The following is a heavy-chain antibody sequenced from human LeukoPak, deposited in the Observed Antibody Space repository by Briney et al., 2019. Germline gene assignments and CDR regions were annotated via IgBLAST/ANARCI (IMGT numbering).Heavy chain of an antibody. CDR1: GFSFRDYG. CDR2: IWSDGNNQ. D-gene: IGHD6-19*01. V-gene: IGHV3-33*06. CDR3: AKDRIVMSGFFDY. J-gene: IGHJ4*02. Sequence: GGSLRLSCVASGFSFRDYGIHWVRQAPGKGLEWVAAIWSDGNNQYYTDSVKGRFTISRDNSENTLYLQMISLRVEDTAIYYCAKDRIVMSGFFDYWGQGTLVTVSS.